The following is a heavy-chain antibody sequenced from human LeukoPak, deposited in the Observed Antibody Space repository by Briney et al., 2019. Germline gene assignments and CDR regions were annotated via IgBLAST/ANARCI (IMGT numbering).Heavy chain of an antibody. CDR1: GFTFSSYE. CDR2: ISSSGSTI. D-gene: IGHD2-21*01. J-gene: IGHJ4*02. CDR3: ARGYSAWYSYYFDY. Sequence: GGSLRLSCAASGFTFSSYEMNWVRQAPGKGLEWVSYISSSGSTIYYADSVKGRFTIPRDNAKNPLYLQMNSLRAEDTAVYYCARGYSAWYSYYFDYWGQGTLVTVSS. V-gene: IGHV3-48*03.